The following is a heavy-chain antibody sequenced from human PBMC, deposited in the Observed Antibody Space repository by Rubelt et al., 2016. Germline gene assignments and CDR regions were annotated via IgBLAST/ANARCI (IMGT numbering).Heavy chain of an antibody. CDR2: ISYDGSNK. V-gene: IGHV3-30*18. CDR3: AKDRSVSGRGGLDY. D-gene: IGHD6-19*01. J-gene: IGHJ4*02. Sequence: GKGLEWVTVISYDGSNKYYADSVKGRFTIYRDNSKNTLYLQMNSLRAEDTTMYYCAKDRSVSGRGGLDYWGQGTLVTVSS.